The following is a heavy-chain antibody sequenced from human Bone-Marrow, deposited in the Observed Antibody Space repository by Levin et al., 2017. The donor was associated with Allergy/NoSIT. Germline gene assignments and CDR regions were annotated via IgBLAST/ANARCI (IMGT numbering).Heavy chain of an antibody. CDR1: GGSISPYF. CDR2: IYYSGST. V-gene: IGHV4-59*01. CDR3: ARAEVQLPDY. Sequence: GSLRLSCTVSGGSISPYFWSWIRQPPGKGLEWIGYIYYSGSTHYNPSLKSRVTISVDTSKKQVSLKLRSVTAADTAVYYCARAEVQLPDYWGQGTLVTVSS. D-gene: IGHD6-13*01. J-gene: IGHJ4*02.